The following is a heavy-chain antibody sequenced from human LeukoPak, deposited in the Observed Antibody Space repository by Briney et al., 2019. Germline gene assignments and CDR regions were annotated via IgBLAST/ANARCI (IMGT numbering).Heavy chain of an antibody. CDR2: INPDASGA. V-gene: IGHV3-7*01. CDR1: GFSFSPYW. CDR3: ARLFGGVTTFDY. D-gene: IGHD4-17*01. Sequence: GGSLRLSCAASGFSFSPYWMSWVRQGPGKGLDWVAGINPDASGASYVDSVKGRFIISRDNAQNSLYLQMNSLSAEDTAVYYCARLFGGVTTFDYWGQGILVTVSS. J-gene: IGHJ4*02.